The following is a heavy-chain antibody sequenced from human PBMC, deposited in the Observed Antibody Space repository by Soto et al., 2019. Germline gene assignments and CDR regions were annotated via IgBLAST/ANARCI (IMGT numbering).Heavy chain of an antibody. D-gene: IGHD3-16*01. CDR3: SRADYEDLHDAFDM. Sequence: QVQLVESGGGVVQPGRSLRLSCVASGFTFKSYGMHWVRQAPGKGLEWVAVIWYDGSKTYFADSVKGRFTISRDNFKNTVYLQLNSLRAEDTAVYYCSRADYEDLHDAFDMWGQGTMVTVSS. J-gene: IGHJ3*02. CDR2: IWYDGSKT. V-gene: IGHV3-33*01. CDR1: GFTFKSYG.